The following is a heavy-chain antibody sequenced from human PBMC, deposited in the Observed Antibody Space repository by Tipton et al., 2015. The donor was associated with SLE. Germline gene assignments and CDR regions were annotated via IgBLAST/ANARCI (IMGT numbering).Heavy chain of an antibody. CDR1: SGSLSNYY. CDR2: IYYSGST. D-gene: IGHD2-8*01. CDR3: ARGYCSDGVCYGFGFFDY. Sequence: TLSLTCTVSSGSLSNYYWSWIRQPPGKGLEWNGHIYYSGSTNYNPSLKSRVTISIDTSKNQFSLKMRSVTAADTAVYFCARGYCSDGVCYGFGFFDYWGQGNLVTVSS. J-gene: IGHJ4*02. V-gene: IGHV4-59*12.